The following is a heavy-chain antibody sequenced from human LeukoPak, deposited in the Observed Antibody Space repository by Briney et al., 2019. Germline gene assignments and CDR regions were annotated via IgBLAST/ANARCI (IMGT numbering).Heavy chain of an antibody. D-gene: IGHD5-18*01. CDR2: ISTYNNNT. Sequence: ASVKVSCKASGYIFTNYGLTGVRQAPGQGLEWMAWISTYNNNTSYAEKFQDRVTVTTDTSTSTVYMELRSLRSDDAAVYYCARGGYNYGFGDTNYLDVWGTGTTLSVSS. J-gene: IGHJ6*04. V-gene: IGHV1-18*01. CDR3: ARGGYNYGFGDTNYLDV. CDR1: GYIFTNYG.